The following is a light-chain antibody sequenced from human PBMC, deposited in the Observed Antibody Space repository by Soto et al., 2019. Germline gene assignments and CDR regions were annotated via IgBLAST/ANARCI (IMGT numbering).Light chain of an antibody. J-gene: IGKJ1*01. CDR1: QRVASSH. V-gene: IGKV3-15*01. CDR2: GAS. Sequence: EIVLTQSPGTLSLSPGESATLSCRASQRVASSHIAWYRQKPGQAPRLLIYGASTRATGIPARFSGSGSGTEFTLTISSLQSEDFAVYYCQQYNNWPPWTFGQGTKVEIK. CDR3: QQYNNWPPWT.